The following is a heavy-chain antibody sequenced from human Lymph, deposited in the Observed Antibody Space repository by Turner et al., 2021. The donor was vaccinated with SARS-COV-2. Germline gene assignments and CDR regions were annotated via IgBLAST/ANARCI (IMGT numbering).Heavy chain of an antibody. CDR2: IIPILCIA. CDR1: GGTFSTYV. J-gene: IGHJ3*02. V-gene: IGHV1-69*10. Sequence: QVQLLQSWAEVNKHGSSVKAACKAPGGTFSTYVISWVRQSPGQGLEWMGGIIPILCIANYAQRFQGRVTINADKSTSTAYMELSSLRSENTAVYHCARRHSGNYDAFDIWGQGTMVTVSS. CDR3: ARRHSGNYDAFDI. D-gene: IGHD1-26*01.